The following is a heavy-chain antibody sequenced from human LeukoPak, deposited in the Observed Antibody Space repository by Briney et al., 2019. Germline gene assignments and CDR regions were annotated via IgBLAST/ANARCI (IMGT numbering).Heavy chain of an antibody. D-gene: IGHD3-22*01. J-gene: IGHJ4*02. CDR3: AKGHGGYYSSFDY. V-gene: IGHV3-9*01. CDR1: GFTFDDYA. CDR2: IVWNSANL. Sequence: SLRLSCAASGFTFDDYAMHWVRQAPGEGLEWVSGIVWNSANLGYADSVKGRFTISRDNAKNSLYLQMNSLRAEDSAFYYCAKGHGGYYSSFDYWGQGILVTVSS.